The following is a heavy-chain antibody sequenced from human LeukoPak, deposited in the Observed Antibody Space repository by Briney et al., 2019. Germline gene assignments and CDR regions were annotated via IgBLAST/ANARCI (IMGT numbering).Heavy chain of an antibody. CDR3: ASAPIQYYYDSSGYYFDY. J-gene: IGHJ4*02. CDR1: GFTFSSYS. D-gene: IGHD3-22*01. V-gene: IGHV3-21*06. CDR2: ISGSSSYI. Sequence: GGSLRLSCAASGFTFSSYSMNWVRQAPGKGLEWVSSISGSSSYIYYADSVRGRFTISRDNAKNSLYLQMNSLRAEDTAVYYCASAPIQYYYDSSGYYFDYWGQGTLVTVSS.